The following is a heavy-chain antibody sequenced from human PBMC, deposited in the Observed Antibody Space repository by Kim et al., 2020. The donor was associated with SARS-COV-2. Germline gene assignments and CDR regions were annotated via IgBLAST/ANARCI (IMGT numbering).Heavy chain of an antibody. Sequence: LQGRATMTTDTSTRTAYMELRSLRSDDTAVYYCARDHPYSSGYPFDYWGQGTLVTVSS. V-gene: IGHV1-18*01. J-gene: IGHJ4*02. D-gene: IGHD3-22*01. CDR3: ARDHPYSSGYPFDY.